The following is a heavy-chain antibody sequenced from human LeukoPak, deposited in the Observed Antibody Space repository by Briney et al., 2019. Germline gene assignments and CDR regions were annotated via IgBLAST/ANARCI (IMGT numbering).Heavy chain of an antibody. CDR2: IKNKGDGGTT. CDR3: TTSGTPFEY. Sequence: GGSLRLSCAASGFTFNKAWMSWVRLAPGKGLEWVGRIKNKGDGGTTDYAAPVKGRFTVSTDDSKSTLYLQMNSLKTEDTAVYYCTTSGTPFEYWGQGTLVTVSS. J-gene: IGHJ4*02. D-gene: IGHD3-10*01. V-gene: IGHV3-15*01. CDR1: GFTFNKAW.